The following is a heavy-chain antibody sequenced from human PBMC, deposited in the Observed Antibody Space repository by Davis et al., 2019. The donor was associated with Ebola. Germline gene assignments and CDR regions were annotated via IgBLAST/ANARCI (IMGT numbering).Heavy chain of an antibody. D-gene: IGHD3-10*01. J-gene: IGHJ4*02. CDR2: ISWNSGSK. CDR1: GFTFDNYA. V-gene: IGHV3-9*03. CDR3: ARAPTYYGSARYYFDQ. Sequence: SLKISCAASGFTFDNYAMHWVRQAPGKGLEWVSGISWNSGSKGYADSVKGRFTTSRDNSKNTLFLQMGSLRPDDMAVYYCARAPTYYGSARYYFDQWGQGTLVTVSS.